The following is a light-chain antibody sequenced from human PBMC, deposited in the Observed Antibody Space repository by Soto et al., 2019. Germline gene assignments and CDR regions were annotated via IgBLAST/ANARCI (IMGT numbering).Light chain of an antibody. CDR3: QQYNNWPPGT. V-gene: IGKV3-15*01. Sequence: EIVMTQSPATLSVSPGERATLSCRASQSVSSNLAWYQQKPVQAPRLLIYGASTRATGIPARFSGSGSGTEFTLTISSLQCEDFAIYYCQQYNNWPPGTFGQGTKVDIK. CDR1: QSVSSN. J-gene: IGKJ1*01. CDR2: GAS.